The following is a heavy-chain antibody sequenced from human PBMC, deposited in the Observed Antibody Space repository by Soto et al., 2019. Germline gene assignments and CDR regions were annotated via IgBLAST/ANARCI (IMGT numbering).Heavy chain of an antibody. CDR2: ISGSGGST. D-gene: IGHD2-8*01. CDR3: AKDWQMVYATAPNWFDP. J-gene: IGHJ5*02. Sequence: GGSLRLSCAASGFTFSSYAMSWVRQAPGKGLEWVSAISGSGGSTYYADSVKGRFTISRDNSKNTLYLQMNSLRAEDTAVYYCAKDWQMVYATAPNWFDPWGQGTLVTVSS. CDR1: GFTFSSYA. V-gene: IGHV3-23*01.